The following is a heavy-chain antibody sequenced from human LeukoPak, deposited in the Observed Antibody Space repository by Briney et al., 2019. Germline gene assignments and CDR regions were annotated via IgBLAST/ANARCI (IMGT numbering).Heavy chain of an antibody. Sequence: GGSLRLSCAASGFDFSSNWMHWVRHALGQGLVWVSRIKGDGISTNYADSVKGRFTISRDIAKNTLYLQMNSLRAEDTGVYYCAKDHYWSIDYWGRGTLVTVSS. V-gene: IGHV3-74*01. J-gene: IGHJ4*02. CDR2: IKGDGIST. CDR1: GFDFSSNW. CDR3: AKDHYWSIDY. D-gene: IGHD3-3*01.